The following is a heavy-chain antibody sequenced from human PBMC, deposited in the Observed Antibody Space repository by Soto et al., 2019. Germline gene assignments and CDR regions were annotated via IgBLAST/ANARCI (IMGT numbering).Heavy chain of an antibody. CDR2: IYYSGST. CDR3: ARMVNSFDM. V-gene: IGHV4-59*01. Sequence: SETLSLTCTVSGGSISNYYWSWIRQPPGKGLEWIGYIYYSGSTNYNPSLKSRVTISVDTSKNHLSLKVTSVSAADTAVYYCARMVNSFDMWGQGTMVTVSS. CDR1: GGSISNYY. J-gene: IGHJ3*02. D-gene: IGHD5-18*01.